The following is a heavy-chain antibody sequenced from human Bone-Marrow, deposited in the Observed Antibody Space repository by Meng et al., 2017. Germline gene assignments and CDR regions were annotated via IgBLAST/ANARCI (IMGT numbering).Heavy chain of an antibody. CDR2: ISYDGSNK. CDR3: ARGDPPDYYDSTRGYFDY. D-gene: IGHD3-22*01. Sequence: GESLKISCAASGFTFSSYAMDWVRQAPGKGLEWVAVISYDGSNKYYADSVKGRFTISRDNSKTTLYLQTNSLRAEDTAVYDCARGDPPDYYDSTRGYFDYWGQGTQVTVSS. V-gene: IGHV3-30*01. J-gene: IGHJ4*01. CDR1: GFTFSSYA.